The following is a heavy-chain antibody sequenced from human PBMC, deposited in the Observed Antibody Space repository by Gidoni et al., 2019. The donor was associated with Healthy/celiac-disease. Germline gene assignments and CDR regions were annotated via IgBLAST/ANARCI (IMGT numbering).Heavy chain of an antibody. D-gene: IGHD2-2*01. CDR2: IIPLFGTP. J-gene: IGHJ5*02. V-gene: IGHV1-69*06. CDR3: ARAVEHCSSASCYLPWFDP. CDR1: GGSFSSYG. Sequence: QVQLVQSGTEVKKPGSSVKVSCRASGGSFSSYGISWVRQAPGQGLEWMGGIIPLFGTPNYAQKFQGRVTINAAKSTNTAYMELSSLRSEDTAVYYCARAVEHCSSASCYLPWFDPWGQGTLVTVSS.